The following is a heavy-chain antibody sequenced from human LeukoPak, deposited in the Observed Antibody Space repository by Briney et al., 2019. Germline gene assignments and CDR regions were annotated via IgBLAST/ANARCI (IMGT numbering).Heavy chain of an antibody. CDR3: AKDRGPKSAIVGATQYYFDY. V-gene: IGHV3-23*01. CDR2: ISGSGGST. Sequence: PGGSLRLSCAASGFTFSNYAMNWVRQAPGKGLEWVSAISGSGGSTYYADSVKGRFTISRDNSKNTLYLQMNSLRAEDTAVYYCAKDRGPKSAIVGATQYYFDYWGQGTLVTVSS. CDR1: GFTFSNYA. D-gene: IGHD1-26*01. J-gene: IGHJ4*02.